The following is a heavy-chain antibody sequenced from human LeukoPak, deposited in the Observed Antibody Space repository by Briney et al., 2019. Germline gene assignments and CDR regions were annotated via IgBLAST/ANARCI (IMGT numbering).Heavy chain of an antibody. J-gene: IGHJ4*02. Sequence: SETLSLTCTVSGDSTNGYYWSWIRQPVGEGLVWIGRIYTSGTTNYNPSLKSRVTMSVDTSKTQFSLRLNSVTAADTAVYYCARGIGTTNFDYWGQGALVTVSS. V-gene: IGHV4-4*07. CDR2: IYTSGTT. CDR1: GDSTNGYY. D-gene: IGHD1-7*01. CDR3: ARGIGTTNFDY.